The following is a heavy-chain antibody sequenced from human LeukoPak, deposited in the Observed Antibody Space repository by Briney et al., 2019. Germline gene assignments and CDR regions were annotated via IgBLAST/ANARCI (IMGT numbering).Heavy chain of an antibody. D-gene: IGHD6-13*01. V-gene: IGHV6-1*01. CDR2: TYYRSKWYN. J-gene: IGHJ4*02. CDR3: ARDHGMAAAGISPFDY. CDR1: GDSVSSNSAA. Sequence: SQTLSLTCAISGDSVSSNSAAWNWIRQSPSRGLEWLGRTYYRSKWYNDYAVSVKSRITINPDTSKNQFSLQLNSVTPEDTAVYYCARDHGMAAAGISPFDYWGQGTLVTVSS.